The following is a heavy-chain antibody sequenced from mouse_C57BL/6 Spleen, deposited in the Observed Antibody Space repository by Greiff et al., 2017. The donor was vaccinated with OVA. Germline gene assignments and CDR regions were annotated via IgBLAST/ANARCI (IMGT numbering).Heavy chain of an antibody. CDR3: GRTTGWYFDV. J-gene: IGHJ1*03. D-gene: IGHD1-1*01. Sequence: QVQLQQPGAELVRPGSSVKLSCKASGYTFTSYWMHWVKQRPIQGLEWIGNIDPSDSDTHYNQKFKDKATLTVDKSSSTAYMQLSSLTSEDSAVYYCGRTTGWYFDVWGTGTTVTVSS. CDR2: IDPSDSDT. CDR1: GYTFTSYW. V-gene: IGHV1-52*01.